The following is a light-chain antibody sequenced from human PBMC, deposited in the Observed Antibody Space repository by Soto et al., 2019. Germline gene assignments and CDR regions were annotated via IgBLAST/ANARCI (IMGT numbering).Light chain of an antibody. CDR3: QKCGSSPKT. V-gene: IGKV3-20*01. CDR1: QSVSSNF. Sequence: ENVLTQSPGTLSLSPGERATLCCRTSQSVSSNFLAWYQQKPGQAPRLLIYGASNRATGIPDRFSGSGSGTDFTLTISRLEPEDFAVYYCQKCGSSPKTFGQGTKVDIK. CDR2: GAS. J-gene: IGKJ1*01.